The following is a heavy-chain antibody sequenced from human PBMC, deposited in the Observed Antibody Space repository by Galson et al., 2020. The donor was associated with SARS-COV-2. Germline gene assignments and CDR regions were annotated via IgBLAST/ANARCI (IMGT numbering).Heavy chain of an antibody. Sequence: SETLSLTCAVSGYSVSTTNYWGWVRLAPGKGLEWIGSIYPNGRTYYNPSLESRVTISVDTSMNHFSLTLASVTAADTALYYCARQGVNMIVLVTVPGWFFDLWGRGTLVTVSS. J-gene: IGHJ2*01. V-gene: IGHV4-38-2*01. CDR3: ARQGVNMIVLVTVPGWFFDL. CDR1: GYSVSTTNY. D-gene: IGHD2-21*02. CDR2: IYPNGRT.